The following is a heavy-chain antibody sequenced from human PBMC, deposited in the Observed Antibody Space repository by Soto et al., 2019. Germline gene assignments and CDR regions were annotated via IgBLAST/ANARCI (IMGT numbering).Heavy chain of an antibody. CDR2: IYHSGST. CDR1: GYSISSGYY. V-gene: IGHV4-38-2*01. D-gene: IGHD3-3*01. J-gene: IGHJ4*02. CDR3: ASTDITIFGVVISGFDY. Sequence: SETLSLSCAVSGYSISSGYYWGWIRQPPGKGLEWIGSIYHSGSTYYNPSLKSRVTISVDTSKNQFSLKLSSVTAADTAVYYCASTDITIFGVVISGFDYWGQGTLVTVSS.